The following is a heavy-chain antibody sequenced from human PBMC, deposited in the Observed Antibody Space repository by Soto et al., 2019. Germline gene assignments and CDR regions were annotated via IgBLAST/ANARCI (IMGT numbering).Heavy chain of an antibody. CDR1: GDSVSSNSAA. V-gene: IGHV6-1*01. D-gene: IGHD6-13*01. CDR3: ASMAHRAAAGSDAYDI. CDR2: TYYRSKWYN. Sequence: SQTLSLTCAISGDSVSSNSAAWNWIRQSPSRGLEWLGRTYYRSKWYNDYAVSVKSRITISPDTSKNQFSLQLNSVTPEDTAVYYCASMAHRAAAGSDAYDIWGQGTMVTVSS. J-gene: IGHJ3*02.